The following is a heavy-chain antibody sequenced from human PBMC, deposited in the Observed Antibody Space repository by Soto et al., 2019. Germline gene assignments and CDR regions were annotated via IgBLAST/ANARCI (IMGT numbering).Heavy chain of an antibody. J-gene: IGHJ3*02. CDR2: INHSGST. V-gene: IGHV4-34*01. D-gene: IGHD3-22*01. Sequence: PPETLSLTCAVYGRSFSGYYWSWIRQPPGKGLEWIGEINHSGSTNYNPSLKSRVTISVDTSKNQFSLKLSSVTAEDTAVYYCTRPGRLEPYYYDSSGTGAQDGFDIWGQGTMVTVSS. CDR3: TRPGRLEPYYYDSSGTGAQDGFDI. CDR1: GRSFSGYY.